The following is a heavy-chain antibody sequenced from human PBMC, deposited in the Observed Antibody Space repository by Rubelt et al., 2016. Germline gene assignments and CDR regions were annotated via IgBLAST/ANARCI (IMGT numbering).Heavy chain of an antibody. Sequence: EVQLVESGGGLVQPGGSLRLSCAASGFTVSSNYMSWVRQAPGMGLEWVSVIYSGGITYYADSVKGRFTISRDNSKNPLYLQMNSMRAEDTAVYYCARNWGFDYWGQGTLVTVSS. J-gene: IGHJ4*02. CDR1: GFTVSSNY. V-gene: IGHV3-66*01. D-gene: IGHD7-27*01. CDR3: ARNWGFDY. CDR2: IYSGGIT.